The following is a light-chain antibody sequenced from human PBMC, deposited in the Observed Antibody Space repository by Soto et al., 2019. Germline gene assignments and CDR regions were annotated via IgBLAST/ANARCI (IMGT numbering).Light chain of an antibody. CDR2: DAS. Sequence: IVLTQSPATLSLSPLEISTLSCRASQSISSYLAWYQQKPGQAPRLLIYDASNRATGIPARFSGSGSGTDFTLTISSLEPEDFAVYYCQQRSNWPPGLTFGGGTKVDI. V-gene: IGKV3-11*01. CDR3: QQRSNWPPGLT. CDR1: QSISSY. J-gene: IGKJ4*01.